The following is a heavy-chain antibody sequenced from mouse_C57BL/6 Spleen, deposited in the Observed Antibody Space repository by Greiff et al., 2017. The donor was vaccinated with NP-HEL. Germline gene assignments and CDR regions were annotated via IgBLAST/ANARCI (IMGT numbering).Heavy chain of an antibody. Sequence: VHLQQPGAELVRPGSSVKLSCKASGYTFTSYWMDWVKQRPGQGLEWIGNIYPSDSETHYNQKFKDKATLTVDKSSSTAYMQLSSLTSEDSAVYYCARRVYDGYPFAYWGQGTLVTVSA. CDR2: IYPSDSET. CDR1: GYTFTSYW. CDR3: ARRVYDGYPFAY. V-gene: IGHV1-61*01. J-gene: IGHJ3*01. D-gene: IGHD2-3*01.